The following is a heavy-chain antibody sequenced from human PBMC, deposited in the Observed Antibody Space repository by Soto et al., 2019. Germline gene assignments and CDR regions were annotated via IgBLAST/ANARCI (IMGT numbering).Heavy chain of an antibody. CDR1: GGSISSGGYY. CDR2: IYYSGST. V-gene: IGHV4-31*03. Sequence: PSETLSLTCTVSGGSISSGGYYWSWIRQHPGKGLEWIGYIYYSGSTYYNPSLKSRVTISVDTSKNQFSLKLSSVTAADTAVYYCARTEQQLRDWFDPGGQGTLVTVSS. D-gene: IGHD6-13*01. CDR3: ARTEQQLRDWFDP. J-gene: IGHJ5*02.